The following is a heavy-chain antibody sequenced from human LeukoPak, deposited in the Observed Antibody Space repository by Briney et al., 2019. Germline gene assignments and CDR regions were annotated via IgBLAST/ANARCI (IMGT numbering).Heavy chain of an antibody. J-gene: IGHJ4*02. D-gene: IGHD6-13*01. CDR3: ARHDRIIASPLV. CDR1: GGSISSSSHN. Sequence: PSETVSLTCIVSGGSISSSSHNWGWIRQPPGKGLEWIGSIYYSGTTYYNPSLKSRLTISVDTSKNQFSLKLSSVTAVDTAVYYCARHDRIIASPLVWGQGILVTVSS. CDR2: IYYSGTT. V-gene: IGHV4-39*01.